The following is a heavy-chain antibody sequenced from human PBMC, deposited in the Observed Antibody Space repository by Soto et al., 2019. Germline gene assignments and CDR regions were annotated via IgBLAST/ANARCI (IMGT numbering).Heavy chain of an antibody. Sequence: SETLSLTCTVSGGSISSSSYYWGWIRQPPGKGLEWIGSIYYSGSTYYNPSLKSRVTISVDTSKNQFSLKLNSVTAADTAVYYCARRLPWFGELLVNYYYYGMDVWGQGTTVTVSS. D-gene: IGHD3-10*01. CDR2: IYYSGST. J-gene: IGHJ6*02. CDR3: ARRLPWFGELLVNYYYYGMDV. CDR1: GGSISSSSYY. V-gene: IGHV4-39*01.